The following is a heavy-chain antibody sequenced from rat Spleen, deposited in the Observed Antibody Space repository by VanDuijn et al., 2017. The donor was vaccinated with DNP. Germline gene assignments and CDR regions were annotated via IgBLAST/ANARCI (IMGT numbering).Heavy chain of an antibody. Sequence: EVQLVETGGGLVQPGRSLKLSCVASGFTFSSSWMYWIRQAPGTGLEWVATIIYDGSSIYYRDSVKGRFTISRDNAKSTLYLQMDSLRSEDTATYYCASLPYYFDGSSYYEGAMDVWGQGTSVTVSS. J-gene: IGHJ4*01. CDR1: GFTFSSSW. D-gene: IGHD1-12*02. CDR2: IIYDGSSI. CDR3: ASLPYYFDGSSYYEGAMDV. V-gene: IGHV5-58*01.